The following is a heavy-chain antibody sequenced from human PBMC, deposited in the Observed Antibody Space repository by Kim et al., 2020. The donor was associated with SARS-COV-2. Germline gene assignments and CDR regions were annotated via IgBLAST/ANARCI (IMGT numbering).Heavy chain of an antibody. CDR1: GFTFSTYN. CDR2: ISRSSSTI. J-gene: IGHJ3*02. D-gene: IGHD7-27*01. CDR3: ARGPWGSGEFDI. V-gene: IGHV3-48*02. Sequence: GGSLRLSCAASGFTFSTYNMNWVRVRQAPGKGLEWISYISRSSSTIYYADSVKGRFTISRDNAKNSLYLQMSSLRDEDTAAYYCARGPWGSGEFDIWGQGKMVTVSS.